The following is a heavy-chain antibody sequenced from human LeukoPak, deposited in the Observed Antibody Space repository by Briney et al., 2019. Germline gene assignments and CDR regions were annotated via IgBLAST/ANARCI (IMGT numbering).Heavy chain of an antibody. Sequence: GASLRLSCTASGLVLSVHSVRWTRHAAGGGVEWVLSVSITTHIDYADSGKDPFTLYTDNAKHALYLQMNSLRIEVSGIYDCATKLVWSGLYYFDSWGQGTVVTVSS. D-gene: IGHD3-3*01. J-gene: IGHJ4*02. CDR3: ATKLVWSGLYYFDS. V-gene: IGHV3-21*01. CDR1: GLVLSVHS. CDR2: VSITTHI.